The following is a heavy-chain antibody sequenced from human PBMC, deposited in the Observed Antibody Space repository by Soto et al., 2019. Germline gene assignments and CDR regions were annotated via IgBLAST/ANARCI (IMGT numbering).Heavy chain of an antibody. CDR1: GVTFSSYA. D-gene: IGHD3-9*01. Sequence: GGSLRLSCEVSGVTFSSYAMTWVRQAPGKGLGLVSAISGSGGKTYYLGSVKGRFIISSDNSKNTLYLQMNSLRAEATAVFYCASPPIASLPGDSVLEYWGQGTLVTVSS. V-gene: IGHV3-23*01. CDR2: ISGSGGKT. J-gene: IGHJ4*02. CDR3: ASPPIASLPGDSVLEY.